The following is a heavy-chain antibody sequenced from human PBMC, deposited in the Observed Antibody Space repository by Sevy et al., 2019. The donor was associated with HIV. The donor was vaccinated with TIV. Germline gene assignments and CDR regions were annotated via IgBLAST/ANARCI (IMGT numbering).Heavy chain of an antibody. V-gene: IGHV3-64D*06. Sequence: GGSLRLSCSASGFTFSSYAMHWVRQAPGKGLEYVSAISSNGGSTYYADSVKGRFTISRDNSKNTLYLQMSSLRAEDTAVYYCVKDAYCGGDCYPWYFDYWGHGTLVTVSS. CDR3: VKDAYCGGDCYPWYFDY. CDR1: GFTFSSYA. CDR2: ISSNGGST. D-gene: IGHD2-21*01. J-gene: IGHJ4*01.